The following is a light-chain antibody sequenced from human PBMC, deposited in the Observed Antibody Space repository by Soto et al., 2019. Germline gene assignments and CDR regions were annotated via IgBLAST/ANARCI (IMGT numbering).Light chain of an antibody. V-gene: IGKV1-39*01. CDR1: QSISSY. J-gene: IGKJ5*01. Sequence: DIQMTQSPSSLSASVGDRVTITCRASQSISSYLNWYQQKPGKAHKXLIYAASSLQSGVPSRFSGSGSGTDFTLTISSLQPEDFATYDCQQSYSTPFTFGQGTRLEIK. CDR3: QQSYSTPFT. CDR2: AAS.